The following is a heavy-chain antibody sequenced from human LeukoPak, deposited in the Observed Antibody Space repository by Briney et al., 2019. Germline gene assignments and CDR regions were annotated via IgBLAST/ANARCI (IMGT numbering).Heavy chain of an antibody. CDR2: IYYSGGT. V-gene: IGHV4-59*01. J-gene: IGHJ4*02. Sequence: SETLSLTCTVSGGSISTYYWSWIRQPPGKGLEWIGYIYYSGGTNYNPSLKSRVTISVDTSKNQFSLKLSSVTAADTAVYYCARALGYSYGNFDYWGQGTLVTVSS. CDR3: ARALGYSYGNFDY. CDR1: GGSISTYY. D-gene: IGHD5-18*01.